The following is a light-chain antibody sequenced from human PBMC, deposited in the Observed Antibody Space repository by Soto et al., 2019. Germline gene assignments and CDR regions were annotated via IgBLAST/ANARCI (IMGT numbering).Light chain of an antibody. CDR1: SSNIGNNY. J-gene: IGLJ2*01. CDR2: ENN. V-gene: IGLV1-51*02. CDR3: GTWDSSLSAGV. Sequence: QSVLTQPPSVSAAPGQKVTISCSGSSSNIGNNYVSWYQQLPGTAPKLLIYENNKRPSGIPDRFSGSKSGTSATLGITGLQTGDEADYYRGTWDSSLSAGVFGGGTKLTV.